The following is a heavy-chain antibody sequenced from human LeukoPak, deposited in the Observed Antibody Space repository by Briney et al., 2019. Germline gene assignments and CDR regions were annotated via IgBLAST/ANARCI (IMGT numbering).Heavy chain of an antibody. CDR3: ARVRKWQLDY. Sequence: SETLSLTCTVSGGSISSGSYFWSWIRQPAGKGLEWIGRIYTSRSTNYNPSLKSRVPISVDTSKNQFSLKLSSVTAADTAVYYCARVRKWQLDYWGQGTLVTVSS. CDR1: GGSISSGSYF. CDR2: IYTSRST. V-gene: IGHV4-61*02. D-gene: IGHD5-12*01. J-gene: IGHJ4*02.